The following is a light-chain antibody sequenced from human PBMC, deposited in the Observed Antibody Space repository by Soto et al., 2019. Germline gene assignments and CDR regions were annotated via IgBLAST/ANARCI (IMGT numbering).Light chain of an antibody. V-gene: IGKV3-20*01. CDR3: QQYDNSAWT. CDR1: ETVSSN. Sequence: EIVMTQSPVTLSVSPGDRATLSCRASETVSSNVAWYQQKPGQAPRLLIYGASSRATGIPDRFSGSGSGTDFTLTISRLEPEDFAVYYCQQYDNSAWTFGQGTKVDIK. J-gene: IGKJ1*01. CDR2: GAS.